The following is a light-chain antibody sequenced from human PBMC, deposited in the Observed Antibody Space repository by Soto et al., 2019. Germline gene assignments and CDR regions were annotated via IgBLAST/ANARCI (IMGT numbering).Light chain of an antibody. CDR3: RQYGRSLEFA. V-gene: IGKV3-20*01. CDR2: GAS. CDR1: RHVNSNF. J-gene: IGKJ4*01. Sequence: EIVLTQSPGTLSLSPGDRATLSCRASRHVNSNFLAWYQEKPGQGPRLLIYGASTRATGIPDRFSGSGSGTDFALTISRLDPEDFAVYYCRQYGRSLEFAVGGGTKVDIK.